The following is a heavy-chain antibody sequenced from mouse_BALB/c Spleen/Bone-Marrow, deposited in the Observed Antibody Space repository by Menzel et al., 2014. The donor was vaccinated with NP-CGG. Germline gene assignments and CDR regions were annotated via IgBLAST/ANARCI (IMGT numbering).Heavy chain of an antibody. CDR3: ARHGYYGSRAMDY. D-gene: IGHD1-1*01. CDR2: ISNGGGST. V-gene: IGHV5-12-2*01. Sequence: EVQLVESGGGLVQPGGSLKLSCAASGFTFSSYTMSWVRQTREKRLEWVAYISNGGGSTYYPDTVKGRFTISRDNAKNTLYLQMSSLKSEDTAMYYCARHGYYGSRAMDYWGQGTSVTVSS. J-gene: IGHJ4*01. CDR1: GFTFSSYT.